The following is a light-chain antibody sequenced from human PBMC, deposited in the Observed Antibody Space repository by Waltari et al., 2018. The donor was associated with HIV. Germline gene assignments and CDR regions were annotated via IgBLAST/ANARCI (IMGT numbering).Light chain of an antibody. J-gene: IGKJ5*01. V-gene: IGKV3-11*01. CDR1: QNIGNY. CDR3: QQRSNWPPVT. CDR2: DAS. Sequence: EVVLTQSPSTLSLSQGERATLSCWASQNIGNYLAWYQQKPGQAPRLLIYDASTRASGIPARFSGSGSGTDFTLTISSLEPEDVAVYYCQQRSNWPPVTFGQGTRLEI.